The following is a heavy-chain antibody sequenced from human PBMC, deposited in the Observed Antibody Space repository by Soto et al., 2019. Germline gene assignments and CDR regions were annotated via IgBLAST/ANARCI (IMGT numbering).Heavy chain of an antibody. J-gene: IGHJ3*02. CDR2: IYQSGST. CDR1: GGSLSSSAYS. V-gene: IGHV4-30-2*01. D-gene: IGHD3-22*01. CDR3: ARDLLYYDSSGYSWDDAFDI. Sequence: SETLSLTCAVSGGSLSSSAYSWSWIRQPPGKGLEWIGFIYQSGSTYYNPSLKSRLTMSLDRPRNQFSLKLSSVTAADTAVYYCARDLLYYDSSGYSWDDAFDIWGQGTMVTVS.